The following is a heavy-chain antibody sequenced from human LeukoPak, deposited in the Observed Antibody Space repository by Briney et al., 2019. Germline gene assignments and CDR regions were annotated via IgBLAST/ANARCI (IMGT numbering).Heavy chain of an antibody. V-gene: IGHV1-2*02. CDR3: AREVGVVAMVRGVIVYNWFDP. D-gene: IGHD3-10*01. CDR1: GYTFTGYY. J-gene: IGHJ5*02. Sequence: ASVKVSCKASGYTFTGYYMHWVRQAPGQGLEWMGWINPNSGGTNYAQKFQGRVTMTRDTSISTAYMELSRLRSDDTAVYYCAREVGVVAMVRGVIVYNWFDPWGQGTLVTVSS. CDR2: INPNSGGT.